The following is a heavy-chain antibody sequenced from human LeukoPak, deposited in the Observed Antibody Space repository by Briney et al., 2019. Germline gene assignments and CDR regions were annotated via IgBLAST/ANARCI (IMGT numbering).Heavy chain of an antibody. CDR1: GYTFTGYG. J-gene: IGHJ4*02. D-gene: IGHD6-19*01. Sequence: ASVKVSCKASGYTFTGYGISWVRQAPGQGLEWMGWINPNSGGTNYAQKFQGWVTMTRDTSISTAYMELSRLRSDDTAVYYCARGRGRGRIAVAGYFDYWGQGTLVTVSS. CDR2: INPNSGGT. V-gene: IGHV1-2*04. CDR3: ARGRGRGRIAVAGYFDY.